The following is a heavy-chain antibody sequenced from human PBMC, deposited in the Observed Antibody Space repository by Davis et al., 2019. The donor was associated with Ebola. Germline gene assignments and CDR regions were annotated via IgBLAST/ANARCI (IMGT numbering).Heavy chain of an antibody. Sequence: SLNTSCAASGFTFSSYGMHWARQAPGTGPEWVAVIWYDGSNKYYADSVKGRFTISRDNSKNKLYLQMNSLRAEDTAVYYCARDLLPGKRYYYYYYGMDVWGQGTTVTVSS. CDR2: IWYDGSNK. CDR1: GFTFSSYG. D-gene: IGHD3-22*01. CDR3: ARDLLPGKRYYYYYYGMDV. J-gene: IGHJ6*02. V-gene: IGHV3-33*01.